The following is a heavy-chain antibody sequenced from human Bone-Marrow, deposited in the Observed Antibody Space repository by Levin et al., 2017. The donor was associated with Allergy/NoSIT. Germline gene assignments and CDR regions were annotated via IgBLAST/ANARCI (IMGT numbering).Heavy chain of an antibody. V-gene: IGHV3-21*01. CDR1: GFAFRNHS. CDR3: ARGVEQYYYHMAV. CDR2: VSSSRRYT. Sequence: MAGGSLRLSCTASGFAFRNHSMNWVRQTPGKGLEWLAAVSSSRRYTYYADFVKGRFTISRDNAKNSVYLQMNSLRAEDTAVYYCARGVEQYYYHMAVWGKGTTVTVSS. J-gene: IGHJ6*03. D-gene: IGHD1-26*01.